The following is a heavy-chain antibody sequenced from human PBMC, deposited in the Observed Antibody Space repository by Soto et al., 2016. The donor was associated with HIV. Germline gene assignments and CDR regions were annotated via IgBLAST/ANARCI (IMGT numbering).Heavy chain of an antibody. V-gene: IGHV3-23*01. D-gene: IGHD1-26*01. CDR3: AKGWEPTGASAFDI. CDR2: ISSGSGSA. J-gene: IGHJ3*02. CDR1: GFTFSSDA. Sequence: EVQLLESGGDLVQPGGSLRLSCAASGFTFSSDAMSWVRQAPGKGLEWVSVISSGSGSAYYADSVKGWFTISRDNSKNMLYLQMNSLRAEDTAVYYCAKGWEPTGASAFDIWGQGTMVTVSS.